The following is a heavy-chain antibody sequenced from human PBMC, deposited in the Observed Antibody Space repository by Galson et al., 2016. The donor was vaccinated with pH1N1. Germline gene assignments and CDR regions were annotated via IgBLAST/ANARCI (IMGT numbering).Heavy chain of an antibody. CDR2: ITTSGDSL. V-gene: IGHV3-48*03. Sequence: SLRLSCAASGFTFTNYAMNWVRQAPGKGLEWISYITTSGDSLYYADSVKGRFTISRDNAKNSLYLQMNSLRVEDTAVYYCARDYYYYYGMDVWGQGTTVTVSS. CDR1: GFTFTNYA. J-gene: IGHJ6*02. CDR3: ARDYYYYYGMDV.